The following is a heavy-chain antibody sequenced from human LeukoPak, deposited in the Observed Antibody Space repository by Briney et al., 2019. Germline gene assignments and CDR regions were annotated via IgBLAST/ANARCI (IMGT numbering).Heavy chain of an antibody. CDR1: GGSISSGDYY. D-gene: IGHD2-2*01. CDR3: ATIPRQDIVVVPADTYYYYMDV. J-gene: IGHJ6*03. Sequence: SETLSLTCTVSGGSISSGDYYWSWIRQPPGKGLEWIGYIYYSGSTYYNPSLKSRVTISVDTSKNQFSLKLSSVTAADTAVYYCATIPRQDIVVVPADTYYYYMDVWGKGTTVTVSS. V-gene: IGHV4-30-4*08. CDR2: IYYSGST.